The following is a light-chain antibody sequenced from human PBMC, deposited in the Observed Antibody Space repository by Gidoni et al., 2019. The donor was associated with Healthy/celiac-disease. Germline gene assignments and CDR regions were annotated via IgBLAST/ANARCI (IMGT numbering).Light chain of an antibody. CDR1: QGLVYSDKNTY. CDR3: MQGTQWPYT. J-gene: IGKJ2*01. Sequence: EVVLTQSPLSLAVTLGQPASISCTSSQGLVYSDKNTYLNWFHQRPGQSPRRLIYKISDRDSGVPDRFSGSGSGTDFTLKISRVEAEDVGVYYCMQGTQWPYTFGQGTKLEIK. CDR2: KIS. V-gene: IGKV2-30*01.